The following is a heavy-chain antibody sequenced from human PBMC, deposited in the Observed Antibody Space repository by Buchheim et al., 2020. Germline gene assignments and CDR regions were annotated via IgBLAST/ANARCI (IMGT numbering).Heavy chain of an antibody. V-gene: IGHV1-46*01. D-gene: IGHD2-2*01. Sequence: QVQLVQSGAEVKKPGASVTVSCKASGYTFTSYYMHWVRQAPGQGLEWMAIINPSGGSISYAQKFQGRVTMTRDTSTSTVYMELSSLRSEGTGVYYCARDYRVADIVGVKRSHYYYYMDVWGKGTT. CDR3: ARDYRVADIVGVKRSHYYYYMDV. J-gene: IGHJ6*03. CDR1: GYTFTSYY. CDR2: INPSGGSI.